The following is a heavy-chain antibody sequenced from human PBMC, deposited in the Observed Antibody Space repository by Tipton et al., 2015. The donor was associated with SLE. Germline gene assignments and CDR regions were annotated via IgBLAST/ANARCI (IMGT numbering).Heavy chain of an antibody. CDR1: GGSITTNTYF. CDR3: VRWTVTTFPPILSWFDP. D-gene: IGHD4-17*01. Sequence: TLSLTCTVSGGSITTNTYFTAWIRQPPGKGLEWIGSIHYRGSIQYGGSTYYNPSLNSRVTLSADSSKNHFSLRLTSVTAADTAIYYCVRWTVTTFPPILSWFDPWGQGILVTVSS. V-gene: IGHV4-39*07. J-gene: IGHJ5*02. CDR2: IHYRGSIQYGGST.